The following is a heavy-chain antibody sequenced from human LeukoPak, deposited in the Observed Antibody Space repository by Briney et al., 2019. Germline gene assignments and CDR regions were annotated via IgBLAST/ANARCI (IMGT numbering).Heavy chain of an antibody. CDR3: ARQTEYYFDY. CDR1: GFTVSSNY. CDR2: IYSGGST. V-gene: IGHV3-66*04. Sequence: GGTLRLSCAASGFTVSSNYMSWVRQAPGKGLEWVSVIYSGGSTYYADSVKGRFTISRDNSKNTLYLQMNSLRAEDTAVYYCARQTEYYFDYWGQGTLVTVSS. J-gene: IGHJ4*02. D-gene: IGHD3-10*01.